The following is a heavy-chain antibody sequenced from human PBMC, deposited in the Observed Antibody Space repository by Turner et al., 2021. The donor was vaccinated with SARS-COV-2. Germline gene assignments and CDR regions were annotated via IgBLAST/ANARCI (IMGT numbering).Heavy chain of an antibody. CDR2: ISSVGNNQ. J-gene: IGHJ4*02. Sequence: QVLLVESGGGVVQPGRSLRLSCAASGFTFSNYAMHWVRQAPGKGLEWVAVISSVGNNQHNADSVKGRFTVSRDDSKNSLYLQINSLRAEDTGVYYCARDRITVAGNLDHWGQGTLVTVSS. V-gene: IGHV3-30-3*01. CDR3: ARDRITVAGNLDH. D-gene: IGHD6-19*01. CDR1: GFTFSNYA.